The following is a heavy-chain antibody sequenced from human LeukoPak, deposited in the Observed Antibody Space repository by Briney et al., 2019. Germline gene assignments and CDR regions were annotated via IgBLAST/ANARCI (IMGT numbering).Heavy chain of an antibody. CDR3: TRGVFCSGTSYSCSSYYMDG. V-gene: IGHV4-34*01. Sequence: KPSETLSLTCAVYGGSFSGYYWSWIRQPPGKGLEWIGEINHSGSTNYNPSLKSRVTISVDTSKNQFSLKLKYVTAADTAVYYCTRGVFCSGTSYSCSSYYMDGWGQGTTVTVSS. CDR2: INHSGST. D-gene: IGHD2-2*01. J-gene: IGHJ6*03. CDR1: GGSFSGYY.